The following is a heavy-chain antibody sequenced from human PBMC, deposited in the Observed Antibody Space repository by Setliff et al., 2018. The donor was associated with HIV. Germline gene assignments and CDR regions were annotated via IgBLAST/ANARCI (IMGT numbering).Heavy chain of an antibody. CDR3: AKHGFERKSPYNWFDS. Sequence: GESLKISCKGSGYSFTSYWIGWVRQMPGKGLEWMGIIYPGDSDTRYSPSFQGQVTISADKSINTAYMHWRSPRASDTAMYFCAKHGFERKSPYNWFDSWGQGTLVTVSS. CDR1: GYSFTSYW. J-gene: IGHJ5*01. D-gene: IGHD2-2*03. CDR2: IYPGDSDT. V-gene: IGHV5-51*01.